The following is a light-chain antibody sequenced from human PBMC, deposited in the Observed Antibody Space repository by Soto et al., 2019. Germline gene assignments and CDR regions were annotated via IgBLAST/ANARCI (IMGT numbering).Light chain of an antibody. J-gene: IGLJ1*01. CDR1: SSDVGGYNY. Sequence: QSALTQPASVSGSPGQSITISCTGTSSDVGGYNYVSWYQQQPGKAPKPMIYEVINRPSGVSNRFSGSKSGNTASLTISGLQAEDEADYYCSSYTSSSTLVFGTGTNVTVL. V-gene: IGLV2-14*01. CDR3: SSYTSSSTLV. CDR2: EVI.